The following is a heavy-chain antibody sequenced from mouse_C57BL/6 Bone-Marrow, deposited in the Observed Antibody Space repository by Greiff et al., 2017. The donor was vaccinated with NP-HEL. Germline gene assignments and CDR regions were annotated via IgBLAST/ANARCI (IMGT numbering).Heavy chain of an antibody. V-gene: IGHV1-18*01. CDR3: ARWLLTRYAMDY. D-gene: IGHD1-2*01. Sequence: VQLQQSGPELVKPGASVKIPCKASGYTFTDYNMDWVKQSHGKSLEWIGDINPNNGGTIYNQKFKGKATLTVDKSSSTAYMELRSLTSEDTAVYYCARWLLTRYAMDYWGQGTSVTVSS. CDR2: INPNNGGT. CDR1: GYTFTDYN. J-gene: IGHJ4*01.